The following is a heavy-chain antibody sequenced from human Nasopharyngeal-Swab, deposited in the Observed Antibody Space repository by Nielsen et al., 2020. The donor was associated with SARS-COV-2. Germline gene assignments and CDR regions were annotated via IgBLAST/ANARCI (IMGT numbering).Heavy chain of an antibody. CDR1: GGSISSYY. Sequence: GSLRLSCTVSGGSISSYYWSWIRQPPGKGLEWIGYIYYSGSTNYNPSLKSRVTISVDTSKNQFSLKLSSVTAADTAVYYCARHAARSVGQQLDEWGQGTLVTVSS. CDR3: ARHAARSVGQQLDE. V-gene: IGHV4-59*08. J-gene: IGHJ4*02. D-gene: IGHD6-13*01. CDR2: IYYSGST.